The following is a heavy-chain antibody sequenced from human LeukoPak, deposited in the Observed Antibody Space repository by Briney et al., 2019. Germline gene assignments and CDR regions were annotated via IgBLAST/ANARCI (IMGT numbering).Heavy chain of an antibody. CDR2: INPNTGGA. CDR1: GYTFTGYY. Sequence: ASVKVSCKTSGYTFTGYYMQWVRQAPGQGLEWMGRINPNTGGANYAQKFKGRVTMTRDTSISTGYMELTRVRSDDTAVYYCARFSLDYYDSSGYYMLVDYWGQGTLVTVSS. D-gene: IGHD3-22*01. CDR3: ARFSLDYYDSSGYYMLVDY. V-gene: IGHV1-2*06. J-gene: IGHJ4*02.